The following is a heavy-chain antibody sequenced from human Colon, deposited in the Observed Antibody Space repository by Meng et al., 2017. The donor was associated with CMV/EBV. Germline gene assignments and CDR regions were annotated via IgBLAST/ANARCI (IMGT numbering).Heavy chain of an antibody. CDR3: AKSHRGNFDY. J-gene: IGHJ4*02. CDR2: ISGTGGNT. CDR1: GFSFYSYA. Sequence: GESLKISCAASGFSFYSYALGWVRQAPGKGLEWVSAISGTGGNTYYADSVRGRFTISRDNSKDTLYLQLNNLRGDDTAVYYCAKSHRGNFDYWGQGTLVTVSS. V-gene: IGHV3-23*01. D-gene: IGHD1-14*01.